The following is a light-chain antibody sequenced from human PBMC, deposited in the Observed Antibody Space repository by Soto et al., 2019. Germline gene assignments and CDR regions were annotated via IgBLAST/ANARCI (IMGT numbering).Light chain of an antibody. V-gene: IGKV3-20*01. CDR2: GAS. Sequence: EIVLTQSPGTLSLSPGERATLSCRASQSVSSSYLAWYQQKPGQAPRLLIYGASSRATGIPDRFSGSGSGTDFTLTMSRLEPEDFAVYYCQQYGSSSWKFGQGTKVEIK. CDR1: QSVSSSY. CDR3: QQYGSSSWK. J-gene: IGKJ1*01.